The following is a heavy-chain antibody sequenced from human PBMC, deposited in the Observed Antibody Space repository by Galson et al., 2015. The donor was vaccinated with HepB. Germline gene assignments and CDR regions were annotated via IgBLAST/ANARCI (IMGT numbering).Heavy chain of an antibody. CDR1: GFTFSSYV. J-gene: IGHJ4*02. CDR2: ISYDGSNK. D-gene: IGHD6-13*01. V-gene: IGHV3-30-3*01. Sequence: SLRLSCAASGFTFSSYVMHWVRQAPGKGLEWVAVISYDGSNKYYADSVKGRFTISRDNSKNTLYLQMNSLRAEDTAVYYCEMYGIAAAGIDYWGQGTLVTVSS. CDR3: EMYGIAAAGIDY.